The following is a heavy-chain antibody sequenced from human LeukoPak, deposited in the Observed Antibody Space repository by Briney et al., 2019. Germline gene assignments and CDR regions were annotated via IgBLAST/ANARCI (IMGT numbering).Heavy chain of an antibody. J-gene: IGHJ4*02. CDR2: IKEDGSVK. CDR1: GITFNDNW. V-gene: IGHV3-7*01. Sequence: GGSLRLSCAASGITFNDNWMSWVRQAPGKALEWVANIKEDGSVKYYVDSVKGRFSISRDNAKSSLYLQMSSLRAEDTAVYYCARDVWTYSGEAFDYWGQGALVTVSS. D-gene: IGHD5-12*01. CDR3: ARDVWTYSGEAFDY.